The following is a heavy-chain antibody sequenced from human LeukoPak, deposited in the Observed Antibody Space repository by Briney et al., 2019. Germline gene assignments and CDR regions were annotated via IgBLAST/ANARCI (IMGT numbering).Heavy chain of an antibody. CDR1: GYTFTGYY. J-gene: IGHJ6*02. V-gene: IGHV1-2*02. CDR2: INPNSGDT. Sequence: GASVKVSCKASGYTFTGYYMHWVRQAPGKGLEWMGWINPNSGDTNYAQKFQGRVTMTRDTSISTAYMELSRLRSDDTDVYYCARDLSYDFWSGYYHYYYGMDVWGQGTTVTVSS. CDR3: ARDLSYDFWSGYYHYYYGMDV. D-gene: IGHD3-3*01.